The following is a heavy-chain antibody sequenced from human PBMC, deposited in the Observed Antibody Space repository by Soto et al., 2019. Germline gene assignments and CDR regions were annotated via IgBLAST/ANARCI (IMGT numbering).Heavy chain of an antibody. CDR1: GYTFTSYG. V-gene: IGHV1-18*01. CDR2: ISADNGNT. D-gene: IGHD2-2*01. J-gene: IGHJ5*02. CDR3: ATDCSSTTCYPWNWFDP. Sequence: QVQLVQSGAEVKKPGASVKVSCKASGYTFTSYGISWVRQAPGQGLERMGWISADNGNTNYAQKLQGRVTMTTDTSTSTAYMELRSLRSDDTAVYYCATDCSSTTCYPWNWFDPWGQGTLVTVSS.